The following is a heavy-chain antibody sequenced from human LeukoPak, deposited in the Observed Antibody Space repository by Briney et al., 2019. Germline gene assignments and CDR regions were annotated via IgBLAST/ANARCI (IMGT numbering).Heavy chain of an antibody. CDR1: GGSISSCY. V-gene: IGHV4-59*08. CDR2: IYYSGST. CDR3: ARHGGITPYYYYYMDV. D-gene: IGHD1-14*01. J-gene: IGHJ6*03. Sequence: PSETLSLTCTVSGGSISSCYWSWIRQPPGKGLEWIGYIYYSGSTNYNPSLKSRVTISVDTSKNQFSLKLSSVTAADTAVYYCARHGGITPYYYYYMDVWGKGTTVTVSS.